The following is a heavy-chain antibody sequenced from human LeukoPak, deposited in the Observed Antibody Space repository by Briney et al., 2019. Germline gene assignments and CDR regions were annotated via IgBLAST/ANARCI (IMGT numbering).Heavy chain of an antibody. D-gene: IGHD1-14*01. CDR1: GFTFDDYA. CDR2: ISWDGGST. Sequence: GGSLRLSCAASGFTFDDYAMHWVRQAPGKGLEWVSLISWDGGSTYYADSVKGRFTISRDNSKNSLYLQMNSLRAEDTALYYCAKDSQPGSQYYGMDVWGQGTTVTVSS. CDR3: AKDSQPGSQYYGMDV. J-gene: IGHJ6*02. V-gene: IGHV3-43D*03.